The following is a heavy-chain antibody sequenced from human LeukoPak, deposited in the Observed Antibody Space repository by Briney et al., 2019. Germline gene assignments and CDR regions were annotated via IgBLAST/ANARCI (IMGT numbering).Heavy chain of an antibody. D-gene: IGHD1-1*01. Sequence: PSETLSLTCAVYGGSFSGYYWSWIRQPPGKGLEWIGEINHSGSTNYNPSLKSRVTISVDTSKNQFSLKLSSVTAADTAVYYCARHWVQLEPGNWFDPWGQGTLVTVSS. CDR3: ARHWVQLEPGNWFDP. CDR1: GGSFSGYY. V-gene: IGHV4-34*01. CDR2: INHSGST. J-gene: IGHJ5*02.